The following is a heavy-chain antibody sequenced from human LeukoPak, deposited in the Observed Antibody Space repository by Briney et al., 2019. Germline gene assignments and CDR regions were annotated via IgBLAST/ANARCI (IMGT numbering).Heavy chain of an antibody. CDR1: GFTFSNYW. Sequence: PGGSLRLSCAASGFTFSNYWMSWVRQAPGKGLEWVANIKQDGSEKYYVDSVKGRFSISRDNAKNSLYLQMNSLRAEDTAVYYCARDPTYCSSTSCYIDYWGQGTLVTVSP. V-gene: IGHV3-7*03. CDR2: IKQDGSEK. D-gene: IGHD2-2*02. CDR3: ARDPTYCSSTSCYIDY. J-gene: IGHJ4*02.